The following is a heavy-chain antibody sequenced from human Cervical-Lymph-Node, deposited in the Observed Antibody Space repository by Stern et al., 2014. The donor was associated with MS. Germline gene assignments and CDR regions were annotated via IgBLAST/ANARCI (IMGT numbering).Heavy chain of an antibody. D-gene: IGHD3-3*01. V-gene: IGHV3-64D*06. Sequence: EDQLVESGGGLVQPGGSLRLSCSASGFTFSSYAMHWVRQAPGKGLEYVSAISSNGGSTYYADSVKGRFTISRDNSKNTLYLQMSSLRAEDTAVYYCVKDSTHYDFWSGYTYFDYWGQGTLVTVSS. CDR1: GFTFSSYA. CDR2: ISSNGGST. J-gene: IGHJ4*02. CDR3: VKDSTHYDFWSGYTYFDY.